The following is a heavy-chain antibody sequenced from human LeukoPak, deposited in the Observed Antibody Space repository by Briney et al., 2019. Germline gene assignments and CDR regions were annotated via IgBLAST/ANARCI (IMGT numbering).Heavy chain of an antibody. J-gene: IGHJ6*02. D-gene: IGHD4-17*01. V-gene: IGHV3-23*01. Sequence: GGSLRLSCAAPGFTFSSYAMSWVRQAPGKGLEWVSAISGSGGSTYCADSVKGRFTISRDNSKNTLYLQMNSLRAEDTAVYYCARTYGDYVRYYYYGMDVWGQGTTVTVS. CDR2: ISGSGGST. CDR1: GFTFSSYA. CDR3: ARTYGDYVRYYYYGMDV.